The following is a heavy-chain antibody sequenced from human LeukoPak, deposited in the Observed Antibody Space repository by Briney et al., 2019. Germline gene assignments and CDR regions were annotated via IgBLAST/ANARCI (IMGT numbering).Heavy chain of an antibody. CDR3: ARDVCSSTSCDYHFGMDV. J-gene: IGHJ6*02. CDR1: GGSISSYY. V-gene: IGHV4-4*07. Sequence: SETLSLTCTVSGGSISSYYWSWIRQPAGKGLEWIGRIYTSGSTNYNPSLKRRVTMSVDTSKTQFSLKLSSVTAADTAVYYCARDVCSSTSCDYHFGMDVWSQRTTVTV. D-gene: IGHD2-2*01. CDR2: IYTSGST.